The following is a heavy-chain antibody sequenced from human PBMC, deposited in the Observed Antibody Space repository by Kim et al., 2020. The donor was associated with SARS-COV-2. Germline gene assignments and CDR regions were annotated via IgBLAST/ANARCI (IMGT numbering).Heavy chain of an antibody. V-gene: IGHV1-18*01. CDR1: GYTFTTYG. D-gene: IGHD2-2*01. Sequence: ASVKVSCKSSGYTFTTYGISWVRQAPGQGPEWMGWINGKNGNTKTAQKFQGRVTMTTDTSTSAAYMELWSLTSDDTAVYYCARDYCSSTSWDPGGYYYYGMNVCGQGTTVTVS. CDR3: ARDYCSSTSWDPGGYYYYGMNV. CDR2: INGKNGNT. J-gene: IGHJ6*02.